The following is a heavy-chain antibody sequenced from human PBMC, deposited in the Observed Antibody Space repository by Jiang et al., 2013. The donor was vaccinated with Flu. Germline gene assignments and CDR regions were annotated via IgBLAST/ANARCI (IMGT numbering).Heavy chain of an antibody. V-gene: IGHV5-10-1*01. CDR1: GYSFTSYW. J-gene: IGHJ4*02. D-gene: IGHD3-22*01. CDR3: ARPYYYDSSGYPDDY. CDR2: IDPSDSYT. Sequence: GAEVKKPGESLRISCKGSGYSFTSYWISWVRQMPGKGLEWMGRIDPSDSYTNYSPSFQGHVTISADKSISTAYLQWXSLKASDTAMYYCARPYYYDSSGYPDDYWGQGTLVTVSS.